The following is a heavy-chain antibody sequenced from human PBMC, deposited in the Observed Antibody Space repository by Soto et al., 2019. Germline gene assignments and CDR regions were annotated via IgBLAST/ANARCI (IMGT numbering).Heavy chain of an antibody. CDR3: AKDLEASGGGGELVDI. CDR2: ISYDGSNK. V-gene: IGHV3-30*18. D-gene: IGHD2-21*01. J-gene: IGHJ3*02. CDR1: GFTFSSYG. Sequence: QVQLVESGGGVVQPASSLRLSCAASGFTFSSYGMHWVRQAPGKGLEWGAVISYDGSNKYYADSVEGRFTISRDNSKNTLYLQMNSLRAEDTAVYYCAKDLEASGGGGELVDIWGQGTMVTVSS.